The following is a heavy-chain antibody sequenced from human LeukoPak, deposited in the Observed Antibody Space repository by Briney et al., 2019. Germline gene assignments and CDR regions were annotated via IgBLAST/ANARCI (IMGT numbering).Heavy chain of an antibody. CDR1: GFPFSAYD. J-gene: IGHJ2*01. CDR2: FGSAGDT. CDR3: VRGALPGDNWYFDL. Sequence: PGGSLGLSCATSGFPFSAYDMHWVRQAPGKGLEWVSAFGSAGDTYYPGAVKGRFTISRDYATDSLYLQMTSLRAGDTAVYFCVRGALPGDNWYFDLWGRGTLVTVSS. V-gene: IGHV3-13*01.